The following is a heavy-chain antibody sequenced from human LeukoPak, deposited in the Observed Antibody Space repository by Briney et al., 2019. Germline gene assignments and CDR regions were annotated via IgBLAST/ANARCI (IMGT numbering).Heavy chain of an antibody. Sequence: SDTLSLPCTVSGRPMSRYHWSWLPHPPGRGLEGIGYIYYSGSTHHNPSLKSRVTISVDTSKTQFSLKLSSVTAADTAVYYCARGRDSSGWYEFFFDYWGQGTLVTVSS. CDR3: ARGRDSSGWYEFFFDY. J-gene: IGHJ4*02. V-gene: IGHV4-59*07. D-gene: IGHD6-19*01. CDR2: IYYSGST. CDR1: GRPMSRYH.